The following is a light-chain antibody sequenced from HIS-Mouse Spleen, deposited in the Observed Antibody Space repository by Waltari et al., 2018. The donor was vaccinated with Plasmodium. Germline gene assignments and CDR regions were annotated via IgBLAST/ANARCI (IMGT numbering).Light chain of an antibody. CDR1: ALPKQH. CDR2: KDS. J-gene: IGLJ3*02. Sequence: SYELTQPPSVSVSPGQTARIPCSGDALPKQHAYWYQQKPGQAPVRVIYKDSERPSGIPERFSGSSSGTTVTLTISGVQAEDEADYYCQSADSSGTPNWVFGGGTKLTVL. V-gene: IGLV3-25*03. CDR3: QSADSSGTPNWV.